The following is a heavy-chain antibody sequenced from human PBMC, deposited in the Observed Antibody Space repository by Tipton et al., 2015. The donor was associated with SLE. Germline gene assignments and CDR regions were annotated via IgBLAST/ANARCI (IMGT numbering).Heavy chain of an antibody. V-gene: IGHV4-34*01. Sequence: TLSLTCAVYGGSFSGYYWSWIRQPPGKGLEWIGEINHSGSTNYNPSLKSRVAISVDTSKNQFSLKLSSVTAADTAVYYYARTQYTFGGVIAPFDYWGQGTLVTVS. D-gene: IGHD3-16*02. CDR3: ARTQYTFGGVIAPFDY. CDR1: GGSFSGYY. CDR2: INHSGST. J-gene: IGHJ4*02.